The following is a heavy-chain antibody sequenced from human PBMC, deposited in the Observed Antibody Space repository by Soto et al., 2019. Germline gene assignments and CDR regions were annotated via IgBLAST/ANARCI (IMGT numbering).Heavy chain of an antibody. CDR1: GFTFSDYW. J-gene: IGHJ4*02. CDR3: ASSMGRGGNDY. V-gene: IGHV3-7*03. Sequence: EVQLVESGGGLVQPGGSLRLSCAASGFTFSDYWMSWVRQAPGKGLECVANIKPDGIEKYYVDPVKGRCTISRDNAKNPLYLPMNSLRAEDTAVYYCASSMGRGGNDYWGQGTLVAVSS. CDR2: IKPDGIEK. D-gene: IGHD3-10*01.